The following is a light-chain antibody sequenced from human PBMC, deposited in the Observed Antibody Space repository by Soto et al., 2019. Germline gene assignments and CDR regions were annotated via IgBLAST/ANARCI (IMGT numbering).Light chain of an antibody. V-gene: IGLV2-8*01. CDR1: SSDVGGYNY. Sequence: QSALTQSPSASGSPGQSVTISCTGTSSDVGGYNYVSWYQHHPGKAPKLMIYEVSKRPSGVPDRFSGSKSANTASLTVSGLQAEDEADYYCSSYAGSSDYVFGTGTKLTVL. CDR3: SSYAGSSDYV. J-gene: IGLJ1*01. CDR2: EVS.